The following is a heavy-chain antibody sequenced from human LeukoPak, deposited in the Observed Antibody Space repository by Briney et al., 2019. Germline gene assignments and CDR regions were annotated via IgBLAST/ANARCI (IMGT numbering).Heavy chain of an antibody. D-gene: IGHD4-17*01. CDR2: IYYSGST. J-gene: IGHJ4*02. CDR1: GGSISSYY. CDR3: ARGMVTTH. Sequence: SETLSLTCTVSGGSISSYYWSWIRQPPGKGLEWIGYIYYSGSTNYNPSLKSRVTISVDTSKNQFSLKLSSVTAADTAVYYCARGMVTTHWGQGTLVTVSS. V-gene: IGHV4-59*08.